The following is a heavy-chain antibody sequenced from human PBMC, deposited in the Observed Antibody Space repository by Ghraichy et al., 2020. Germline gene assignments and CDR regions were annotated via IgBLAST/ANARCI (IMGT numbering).Heavy chain of an antibody. V-gene: IGHV3-15*01. CDR3: ATHCQVTVFGANTYFDH. CDR2: IKSNGAGGST. Sequence: GGSLRLSCAASGFSFNNAWMSWVRQAPGKGLEWVGRIKSNGAGGSTQYAASVTGRFTISRDDSTSTLYLQMDSLKIEDTAVYYCATHCQVTVFGANTYFDHWGQGARVTVSP. J-gene: IGHJ4*02. CDR1: GFSFNNAW. D-gene: IGHD3-3*01.